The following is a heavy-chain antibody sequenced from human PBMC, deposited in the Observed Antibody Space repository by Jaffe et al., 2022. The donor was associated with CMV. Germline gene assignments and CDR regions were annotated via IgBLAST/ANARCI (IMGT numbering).Heavy chain of an antibody. J-gene: IGHJ3*02. CDR3: AKDASTYDPYAFDM. CDR1: GFTFSNYA. D-gene: IGHD3-3*01. V-gene: IGHV3-23*01. Sequence: EVQLLESGGGLVQPGGSLRVSCAASGFTFSNYALSWVRQAPGKGLEWVSTISGSGVITYYADSVKGRFTISRDNSQNTLDLNLYNVRGEDTAVYYCAKDASTYDPYAFDMWGRGTMVTVSS. CDR2: ISGSGVIT.